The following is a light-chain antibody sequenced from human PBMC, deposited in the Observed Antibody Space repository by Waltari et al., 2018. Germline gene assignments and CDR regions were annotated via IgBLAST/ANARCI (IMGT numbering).Light chain of an antibody. CDR2: EDN. V-gene: IGLV3-10*01. Sequence: PPSVSVSPGQTARITCSGDALPTKYAYWYQQKSGQAPVVVIYEDNKRPSGIPERFSGSSSGTMATLTISGAQVEDQADYYCFSTDSSNNQRVFGGGTKLSVL. J-gene: IGLJ3*02. CDR3: FSTDSSNNQRV. CDR1: ALPTKY.